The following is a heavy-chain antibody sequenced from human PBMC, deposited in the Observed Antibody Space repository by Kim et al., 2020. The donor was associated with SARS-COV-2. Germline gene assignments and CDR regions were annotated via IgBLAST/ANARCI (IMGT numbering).Heavy chain of an antibody. CDR2: ICYSRST. D-gene: IGHD3-22*01. CDR1: GVSISSSSYY. V-gene: IGHV4-39*02. Sequence: SETLSLTCTVSGVSISSSSYYWGWIRQPPGKGLEWIVSICYSRSTYYNPSLKRLITISVDTSKNQFSLKLSPVTGADTAVYYCARDGAEWRRDYYDSSGYYSSYFEPWGRGPLVTFPS. CDR3: ARDGAEWRRDYYDSSGYYSSYFEP. J-gene: IGHJ5*02.